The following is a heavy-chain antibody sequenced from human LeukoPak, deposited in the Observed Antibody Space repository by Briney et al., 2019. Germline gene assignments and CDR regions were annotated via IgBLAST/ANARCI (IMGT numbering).Heavy chain of an antibody. Sequence: ASVKVSCKSSGYTFTGCYIHWVRQAPGHGLGWMGWMNPKSGGTNFTQSLQGRVTLTRDTSRSTAYMELNTLRSDDTAVYYCARGHDSSGLYPWVPDFWGQGTLVTVSS. J-gene: IGHJ4*02. CDR1: GYTFTGCY. CDR2: MNPKSGGT. CDR3: ARGHDSSGLYPWVPDF. D-gene: IGHD6-19*01. V-gene: IGHV1-2*02.